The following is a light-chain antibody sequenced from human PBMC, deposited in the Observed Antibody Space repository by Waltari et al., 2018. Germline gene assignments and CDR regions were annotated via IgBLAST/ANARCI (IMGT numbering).Light chain of an antibody. J-gene: IGLJ1*01. CDR1: SSDVGGYNS. Sequence: QSALTQPPSASGSPGQSVTISCTGTSSDVGGYNSVSWYQQYPGKAPKLMIYEVSKRPSGVPDRFSGSKSGNTASLTVSGLQAEDEADYYCSSYAGSNNAFVFGTGTKVTVL. CDR2: EVS. CDR3: SSYAGSNNAFV. V-gene: IGLV2-8*01.